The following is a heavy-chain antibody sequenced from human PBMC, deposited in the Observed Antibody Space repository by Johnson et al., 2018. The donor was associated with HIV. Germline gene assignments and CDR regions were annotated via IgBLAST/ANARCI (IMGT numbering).Heavy chain of an antibody. CDR3: AGDSEVVGGVRAFDI. CDR1: GFTFSDYY. D-gene: IGHD3-10*01. V-gene: IGHV3-11*04. J-gene: IGHJ3*02. CDR2: ISSGGSTI. Sequence: QVQLVESGGGLVKPGGSLRLSCAASGFTFSDYYMSWIRQAPGKGLEWVSYISSGGSTIYYADSLKGRFTISRDNTKNTLYLQMNSLRAEDTAVSYCAGDSEVVGGVRAFDIWGQGTMVAVSS.